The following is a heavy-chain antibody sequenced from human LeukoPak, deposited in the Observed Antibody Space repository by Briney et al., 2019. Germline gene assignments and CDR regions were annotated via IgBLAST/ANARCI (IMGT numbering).Heavy chain of an antibody. CDR2: IYHSGST. CDR3: AQHDLYGSGSPDY. J-gene: IGHJ4*02. D-gene: IGHD3-10*01. Sequence: SETLSLTCAVSGYSISSGYYWGWIRQPPGKGLEWNGSIYHSGSTYYNPSLKSRVTISVDTSKNQFSLKLSSVTAAVTAVYYCAQHDLYGSGSPDYWGQGTLVTVSS. CDR1: GYSISSGYY. V-gene: IGHV4-38-2*01.